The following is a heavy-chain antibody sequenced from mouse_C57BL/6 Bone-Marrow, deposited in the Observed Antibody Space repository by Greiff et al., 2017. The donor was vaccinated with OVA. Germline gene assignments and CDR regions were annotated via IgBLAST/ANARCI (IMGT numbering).Heavy chain of an antibody. D-gene: IGHD3-2*01. CDR2: ISSGGSYT. Sequence: EVQVVESGGDLVKPGGSLKLSCAASGFTFSSYGMSWVRQTPDKRLEWVATISSGGSYTYYPDSVKGRFTISRDNAKNTLYLQMSSLKSEDTAMYYCARLDSSFDYWGQGTTLTVSS. V-gene: IGHV5-6*01. CDR3: ARLDSSFDY. J-gene: IGHJ2*01. CDR1: GFTFSSYG.